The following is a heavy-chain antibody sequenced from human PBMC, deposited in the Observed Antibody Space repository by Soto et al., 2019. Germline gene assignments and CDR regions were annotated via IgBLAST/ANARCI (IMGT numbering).Heavy chain of an antibody. Sequence: EVPLVESGGGLVKPGGSLRLSCAASGFTVSNAWMNWVRQIPGKGLEWVGRIKSRTDGGTTDYAAPVKGRFTISRDDSNNTLYLQMNSLKTEDTAVYYCTKGWEVYTNWGQGSLVTVSS. CDR1: GFTVSNAW. CDR3: TKGWEVYTN. J-gene: IGHJ4*02. D-gene: IGHD2-8*01. CDR2: IKSRTDGGTT. V-gene: IGHV3-15*07.